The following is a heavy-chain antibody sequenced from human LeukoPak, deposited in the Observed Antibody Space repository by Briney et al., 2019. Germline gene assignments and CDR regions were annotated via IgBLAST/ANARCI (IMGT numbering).Heavy chain of an antibody. CDR2: IYSGGST. D-gene: IGHD6-19*01. Sequence: PGGSLRLSCAASGFTVSSNYMSWVRQAPGKGLEWVSVIYSGGSTYYADSVKGRFTISRDNSKNTLYLQMGSLRAEDMGVYYCARVSSSGWHAFDFWGQGTMVTVSS. J-gene: IGHJ3*01. CDR1: GFTVSSNY. CDR3: ARVSSSGWHAFDF. V-gene: IGHV3-53*05.